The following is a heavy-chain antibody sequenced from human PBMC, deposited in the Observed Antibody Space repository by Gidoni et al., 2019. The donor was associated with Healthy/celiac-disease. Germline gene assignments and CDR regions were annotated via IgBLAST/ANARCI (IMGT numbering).Heavy chain of an antibody. CDR1: GGSISSGGYS. CDR3: ARAYVAGIGDALDI. V-gene: IGHV4-30-2*01. J-gene: IGHJ3*02. Sequence: QLQLQESGSGLVTPSQTLSLTCAVSGGSISSGGYSWSWIRQPPGKGLEWIGYIYHSGSTYYTPSLTSRVTISVDRSKNQFSLKLSSVTAADTAVYYCARAYVAGIGDALDIWGQGTMVTVSS. CDR2: IYHSGST. D-gene: IGHD6-19*01.